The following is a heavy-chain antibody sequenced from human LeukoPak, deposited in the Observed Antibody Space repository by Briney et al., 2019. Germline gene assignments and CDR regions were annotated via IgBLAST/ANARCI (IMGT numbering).Heavy chain of an antibody. CDR2: ISSSGSTI. V-gene: IGHV3-11*01. CDR1: GFTFSDYY. D-gene: IGHD6-19*01. Sequence: PGGSLRLSCAASGFTFSDYYMSWLRQAPGKGLEWISYISSSGSTIYYADSVKGRLTISRDNAKNSLYLQMNSLRAEDTAVYYCAKVKTGSSGWIDYWGQGTLVTVSS. CDR3: AKVKTGSSGWIDY. J-gene: IGHJ4*02.